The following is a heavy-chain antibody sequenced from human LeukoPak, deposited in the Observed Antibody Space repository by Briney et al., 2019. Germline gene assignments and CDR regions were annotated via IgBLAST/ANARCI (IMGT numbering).Heavy chain of an antibody. D-gene: IGHD3-22*01. V-gene: IGHV4-4*07. CDR3: ARSFTTGCFQH. CDR2: IYTSGST. J-gene: IGHJ1*01. Sequence: SETLSLTCTVSGGSISSYYWSWIRQPAGKGLEWIGRIYTSGSTHYNPSLKSRVTISVDTSKNQFSLKLSSVTAADTAVYYCARSFTTGCFQHWGQGTLVTVSS. CDR1: GGSISSYY.